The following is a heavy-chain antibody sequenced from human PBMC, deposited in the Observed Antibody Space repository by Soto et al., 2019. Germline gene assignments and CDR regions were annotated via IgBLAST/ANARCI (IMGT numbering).Heavy chain of an antibody. D-gene: IGHD3-22*01. CDR3: ARDPRNYDMPNWFDP. J-gene: IGHJ5*02. CDR2: ISAYNGNT. CDR1: GYTFTSYG. V-gene: IGHV1-18*01. Sequence: GASVKVSCKASGYTFTSYGISWVRQAPGQGLEWMGWISAYNGNTNYAQKLQGRVTMTTDTSTSTAYMELRSLRSDDTAVYYCARDPRNYDMPNWFDPWGQGTLVTVSS.